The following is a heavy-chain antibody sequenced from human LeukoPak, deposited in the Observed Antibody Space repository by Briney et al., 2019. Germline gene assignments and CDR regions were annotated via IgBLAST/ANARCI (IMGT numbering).Heavy chain of an antibody. Sequence: GESLKISCKGSGYSFTSYWIGWVRQMPGKGLEWMGIIYPGDSDTRYSPSFQGQVTTSADKSISTAYLQWSSLKASDTAMYYCAIDYYGSGSYLDYWGQGTLVTVSS. J-gene: IGHJ4*02. V-gene: IGHV5-51*01. D-gene: IGHD3-10*01. CDR3: AIDYYGSGSYLDY. CDR1: GYSFTSYW. CDR2: IYPGDSDT.